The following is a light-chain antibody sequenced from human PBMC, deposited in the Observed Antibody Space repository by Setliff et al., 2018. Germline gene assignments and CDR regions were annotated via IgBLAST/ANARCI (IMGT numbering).Light chain of an antibody. CDR2: XXX. CDR3: QSYDNSLSGSGL. Sequence: QSVLTQPPSVSGAPGQRVTISCTGSRSNIGAXXXVXXXXXXXXXXXXLXXXXXXNRPSGVPDRFSGSKSGTSASLAITGLQAEDEADYYCQSYDNSLSGSGLFGTGTKVTVL. V-gene: IGLV1-40*01. J-gene: IGLJ1*01. CDR1: RSNIGAXXX.